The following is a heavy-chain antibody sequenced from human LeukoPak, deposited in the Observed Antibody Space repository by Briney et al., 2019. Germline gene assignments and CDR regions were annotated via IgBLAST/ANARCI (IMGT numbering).Heavy chain of an antibody. J-gene: IGHJ3*02. CDR3: ARENPYMVRGVPDAFDI. CDR1: GGSISSYY. V-gene: IGHV4-59*12. D-gene: IGHD3-10*01. Sequence: PSETLSLTCTVSGGSISSYYWSWIRQPPGKGLEWIGYIYYSGSTNYNPSLKSRVTISVDTSKNQFSLKLSSVTAADTAVYYCARENPYMVRGVPDAFDIWGQGTMVTVSS. CDR2: IYYSGST.